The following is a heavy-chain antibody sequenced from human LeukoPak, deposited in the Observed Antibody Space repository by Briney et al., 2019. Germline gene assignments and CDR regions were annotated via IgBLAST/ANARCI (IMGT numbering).Heavy chain of an antibody. Sequence: GGSLRLSCAASGFTFSSYWMSWVRQAPGKGPEWVGFIRSKAYGGTTEYAASVKGRFTISRDDSKSIAYLQMNSLKTEDTAVYYCTRDQTPYYWGQGTLVTVSS. CDR2: IRSKAYGGTT. J-gene: IGHJ4*02. CDR1: GFTFSSYW. CDR3: TRDQTPYY. V-gene: IGHV3-49*04.